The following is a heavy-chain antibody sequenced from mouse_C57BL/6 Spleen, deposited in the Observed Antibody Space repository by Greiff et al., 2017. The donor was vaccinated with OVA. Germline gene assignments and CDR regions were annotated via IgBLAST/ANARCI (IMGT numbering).Heavy chain of an antibody. V-gene: IGHV1-82*01. CDR1: GYAFSSSW. CDR3: ARGDYDGYYVTWFAY. Sequence: QVQLKQSGPELVKPGASVKISCKASGYAFSSSWMNWVKQRPGKGLEWIGRIYPGDGATNYNGKFKGKATLTADNSSSTAYMQLSSLTSEYSAVYFCARGDYDGYYVTWFAYWGQGTLVTVSA. D-gene: IGHD2-3*01. CDR2: IYPGDGAT. J-gene: IGHJ3*01.